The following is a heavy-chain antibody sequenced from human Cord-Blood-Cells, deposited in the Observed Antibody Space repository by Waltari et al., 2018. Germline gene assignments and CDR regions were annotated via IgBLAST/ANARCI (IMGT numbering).Heavy chain of an antibody. Sequence: GQLVESGGGLVQPGGSLRLSCAASGFTFSSYSMNWVRQAPGKGLEWVSYISSSSSTIYYADSVKGRFTISRDNAKNSLYLQMNSLRDEDTAVYYCAGEKGSSSWYWFDPWGQGTLVTVSS. V-gene: IGHV3-48*02. J-gene: IGHJ5*02. CDR1: GFTFSSYS. D-gene: IGHD6-13*01. CDR3: AGEKGSSSWYWFDP. CDR2: ISSSSSTI.